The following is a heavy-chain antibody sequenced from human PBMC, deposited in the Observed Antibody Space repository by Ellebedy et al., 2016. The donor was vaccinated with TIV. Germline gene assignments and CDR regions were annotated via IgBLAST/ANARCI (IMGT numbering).Heavy chain of an antibody. CDR1: GFLFSSYT. V-gene: IGHV3-23*01. CDR2: ISGTGVST. D-gene: IGHD1/OR15-1a*01. Sequence: PGGSLRLSCAASGFLFSSYTMSWVRQAPGKGLEWVSVISGTGVSTDYADSVKGRFTISRDNAKNSVYLQMNSLRAEDTAVYYCARENWYNDYWGQGTLVTVSS. J-gene: IGHJ4*02. CDR3: ARENWYNDY.